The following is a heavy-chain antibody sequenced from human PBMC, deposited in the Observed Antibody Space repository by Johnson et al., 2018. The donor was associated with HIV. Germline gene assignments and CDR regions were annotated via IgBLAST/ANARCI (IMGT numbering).Heavy chain of an antibody. CDR3: ARDQATAEDDAFDI. J-gene: IGHJ3*02. Sequence: VQLLESGGGLVKPGGSLRLSCAASGFTFSSYAMSWVRQAPGKGLEWVSAISCSGGSTYYADSVKGRFTIPRDNSKNPLYLQMNSLRAEDTAVYYCARDQATAEDDAFDIWGQGTMVTVSS. D-gene: IGHD5-18*01. CDR2: ISCSGGST. V-gene: IGHV3-23*01. CDR1: GFTFSSYA.